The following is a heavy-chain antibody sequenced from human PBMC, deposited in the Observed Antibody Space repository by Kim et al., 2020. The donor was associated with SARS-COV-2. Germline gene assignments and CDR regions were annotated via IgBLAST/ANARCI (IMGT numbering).Heavy chain of an antibody. CDR3: ARDGSGVAGMLDY. D-gene: IGHD6-19*01. V-gene: IGHV1-46*01. J-gene: IGHJ4*02. Sequence: YAHKFQGRVTMTSDTSTSTVYMELSSLRSEDTAVYYCARDGSGVAGMLDYWGQGTLVTVSS.